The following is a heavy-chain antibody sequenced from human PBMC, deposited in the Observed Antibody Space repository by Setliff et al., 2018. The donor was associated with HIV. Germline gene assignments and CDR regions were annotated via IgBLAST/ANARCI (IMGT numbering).Heavy chain of an antibody. CDR2: ISTSGGAA. Sequence: GGSLRLSCAASGFRFRSYGMHWVRQAPGKGLEWVSAISTSGGAADYADSVKGRFTISRDNSRNTLYLQMNSLRAEDTALYFCARRGNLLEGRQLDSWGQGTLVTVSS. J-gene: IGHJ4*02. D-gene: IGHD1-1*01. V-gene: IGHV3-23*01. CDR3: ARRGNLLEGRQLDS. CDR1: GFRFRSYG.